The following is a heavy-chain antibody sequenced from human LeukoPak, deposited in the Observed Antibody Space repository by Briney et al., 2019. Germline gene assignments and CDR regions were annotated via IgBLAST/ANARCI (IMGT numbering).Heavy chain of an antibody. V-gene: IGHV1-8*03. CDR2: INPNSGNT. Sequence: ASVKVSCKASGYTFTSYDINWVRQATGQGLEWMGWINPNSGNTGYAQKFQGRVTITRNTSIRTAYMELSSLRSEDTAVYYCARVTVVVPPTQIWFDPWGQGTLVTVSS. D-gene: IGHD2-2*01. J-gene: IGHJ5*02. CDR3: ARVTVVVPPTQIWFDP. CDR1: GYTFTSYD.